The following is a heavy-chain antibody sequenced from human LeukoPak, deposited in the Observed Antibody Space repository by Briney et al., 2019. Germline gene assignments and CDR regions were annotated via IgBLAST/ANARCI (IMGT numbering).Heavy chain of an antibody. CDR3: AKDRSGPTGSFGY. V-gene: IGHV3-23*01. Sequence: PGGSLRLSCAASGFTFSTYAMSWVRQAPGKGLEWVSAISGGGGSTYYADSVKGRFTISRDNSKNTLYLQINSLRAEDTAVYYCAKDRSGPTGSFGYWGQGTLVTVSS. CDR2: ISGGGGST. D-gene: IGHD1-1*01. J-gene: IGHJ4*02. CDR1: GFTFSTYA.